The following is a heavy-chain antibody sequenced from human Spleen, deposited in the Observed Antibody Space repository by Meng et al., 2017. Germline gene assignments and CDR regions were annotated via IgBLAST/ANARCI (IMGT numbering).Heavy chain of an antibody. V-gene: IGHV3-30-3*01. CDR3: AAAWELLPPGY. D-gene: IGHD1-26*01. CDR1: GFTFTNYA. Sequence: QVQLVESGGGVVQPGRSLSPSCATSGFTFTNYAMHWVRQAPGKGLEWVAIVGHDGNSGCYADSVRGRFTISRDNSKNMVYLHMSSLRAEDTAVYYCAAAWELLPPGYWGQGTLVTVSS. J-gene: IGHJ4*02. CDR2: VGHDGNSG.